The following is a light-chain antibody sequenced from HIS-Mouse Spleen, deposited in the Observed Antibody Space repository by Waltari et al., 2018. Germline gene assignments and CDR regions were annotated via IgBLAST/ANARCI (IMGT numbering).Light chain of an antibody. CDR3: QVWDSSSDHRV. CDR1: NIGSKS. J-gene: IGLJ2*01. V-gene: IGLV3-21*02. CDR2: DES. Sequence: SYVLTQPPSVSVAPGQTARITCGGNNIGSKSVHWYQQKPGQAPVLVVYDESDRPSGIPGRFSGSNSGNTATLTISRVEAGDEADYYCQVWDSSSDHRVFGGGTKLTVL.